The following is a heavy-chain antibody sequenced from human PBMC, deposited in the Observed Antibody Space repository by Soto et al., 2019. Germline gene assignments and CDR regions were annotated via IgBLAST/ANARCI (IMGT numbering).Heavy chain of an antibody. CDR3: ASLSSSWYPAEYFQH. CDR1: GFTFSSYA. CDR2: ISGSGGST. Sequence: SLRLSCAASGFTFSSYAMSWVRQAPGKGLEWVSAISGSGGSTYYADSVKGRFTISRDNSKNTLYLQMNSLRAEDTAVYYCASLSSSWYPAEYFQHWGQGTLVTVSS. D-gene: IGHD6-13*01. J-gene: IGHJ1*01. V-gene: IGHV3-23*01.